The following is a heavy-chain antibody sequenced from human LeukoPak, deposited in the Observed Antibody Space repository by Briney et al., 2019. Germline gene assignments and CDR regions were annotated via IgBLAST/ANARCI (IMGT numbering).Heavy chain of an antibody. CDR1: GGSFSGYY. Sequence: SETLSLTCAVYGGSFSGYYWSWIRQPPGKGLEWIGEINHSGSTNYNPSLKSRVTISVDTSKNQFSLKLSSVTAADTAVYYCARGGGGLQFHDYYYYMDVWGKGTTVTDSS. D-gene: IGHD5-24*01. J-gene: IGHJ6*03. CDR3: ARGGGGLQFHDYYYYMDV. V-gene: IGHV4-34*01. CDR2: INHSGST.